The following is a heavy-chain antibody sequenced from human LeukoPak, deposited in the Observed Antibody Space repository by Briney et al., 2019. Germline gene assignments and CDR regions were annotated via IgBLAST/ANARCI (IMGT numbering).Heavy chain of an antibody. CDR2: IKQAGSEK. Sequence: GGSLRLSCAASGFTISNYRMSWVRQAPGKGLEWGANIKQAGSEKYFVDSVKGQFTISRDNAKKSLYLQMNTLRVEDTAVYYCARDKSYGDSEDYWGQGALVTVSS. V-gene: IGHV3-7*05. J-gene: IGHJ4*02. CDR3: ARDKSYGDSEDY. CDR1: GFTISNYR. D-gene: IGHD4-17*01.